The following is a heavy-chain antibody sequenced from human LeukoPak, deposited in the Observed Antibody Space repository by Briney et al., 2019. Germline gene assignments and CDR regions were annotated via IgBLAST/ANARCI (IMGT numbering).Heavy chain of an antibody. CDR2: IYYSGYT. V-gene: IGHV4-31*03. Sequence: PSQTLSLTCTVSGASINSGGFFWSWICQHPGKGLEWIGHIYYSGYTYYNPSLTSRLAISLDTSKTQFSLRLSSVTAADTALYYCARVLGVTTGHTFDIWGQGIMVTVSS. J-gene: IGHJ3*02. D-gene: IGHD4-17*01. CDR3: ARVLGVTTGHTFDI. CDR1: GASINSGGFF.